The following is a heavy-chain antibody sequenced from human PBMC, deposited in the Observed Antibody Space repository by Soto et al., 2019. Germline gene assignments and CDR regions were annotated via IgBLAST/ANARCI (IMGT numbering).Heavy chain of an antibody. V-gene: IGHV3-48*01. CDR1: GFTFSSYS. CDR3: ARVTYYGSGSLGAG. D-gene: IGHD3-10*01. CDR2: ISSSSSTI. J-gene: IGHJ4*02. Sequence: GGSLRLSCAASGFTFSSYSMNWVRQAPGKGLEWVSYISSSSSTIYYADSVKGRFTISRDNAKNSLYLQMNSLRAEDTAVYYCARVTYYGSGSLGAGWGQGTLVTVSS.